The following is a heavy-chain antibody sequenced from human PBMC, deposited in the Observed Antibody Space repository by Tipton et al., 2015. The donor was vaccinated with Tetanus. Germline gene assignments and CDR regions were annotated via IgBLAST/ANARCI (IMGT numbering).Heavy chain of an antibody. CDR2: IYNSGST. V-gene: IGHV4-31*02. CDR1: GGSISSGGYY. D-gene: IGHD1-26*01. CDR3: ARDQARGARGWNYFDY. Sequence: LRLSCTVSGGSISSGGYYWSWIRQHPGKGLQWIGDIYNSGSTYYNPSLKSRVTISVDTSKNQFSLKLKSVTAADTAVYYCARDQARGARGWNYFDYWGQGTLVTVSS. J-gene: IGHJ4*02.